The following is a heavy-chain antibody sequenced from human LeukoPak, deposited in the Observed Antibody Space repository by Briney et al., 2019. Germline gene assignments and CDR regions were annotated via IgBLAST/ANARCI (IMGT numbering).Heavy chain of an antibody. CDR2: ISWDGGST. Sequence: QSGGSLRLSCAASGFTFDDYAMHWVRQAPGKGLEWVSLISWDGGSTYYADSVKGRFTISRDNSKNSLYLQMNSLRAEDTALYYCAKDRHRIVGATYFDYWGQGTLVTVSS. CDR3: AKDRHRIVGATYFDY. CDR1: GFTFDDYA. V-gene: IGHV3-43D*03. J-gene: IGHJ4*02. D-gene: IGHD1-26*01.